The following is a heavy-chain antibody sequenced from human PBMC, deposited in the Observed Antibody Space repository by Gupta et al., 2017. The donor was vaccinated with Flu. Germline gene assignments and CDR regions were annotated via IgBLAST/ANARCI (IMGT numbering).Heavy chain of an antibody. D-gene: IGHD1-1*01. Sequence: QVQLVQSGGGVVQPGTSLRLSCAASEFIFSRYAMHWVRQAPGKGLEWVEGISYDGSNEYYADSVKGRFTISRDNSKNTVFLQMKSLRNEDTAMYYCARTTSMDVWGKGTTVTVSS. J-gene: IGHJ6*03. V-gene: IGHV3-30*04. CDR3: ARTTSMDV. CDR2: ISYDGSNE. CDR1: EFIFSRYA.